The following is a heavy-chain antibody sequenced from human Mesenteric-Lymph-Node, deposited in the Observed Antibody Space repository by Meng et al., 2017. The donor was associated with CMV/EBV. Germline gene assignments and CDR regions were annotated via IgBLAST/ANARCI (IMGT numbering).Heavy chain of an antibody. V-gene: IGHV4-39*01. CDR2: IYFSGST. CDR1: GCPSSSSSYY. CDR3: ARHHVSSWGGTYYVSSFDY. D-gene: IGHD2-15*01. J-gene: IGHJ4*02. Sequence: SEILSLTCTVSGCPSSSSSYYWGWIRQPPGKGLVWIGSIYFSGSTYYNPSLKGRVTISVDTSKNQYSLKLSYVTAADTAVYYCARHHVSSWGGTYYVSSFDYWGQGTLVTVSS.